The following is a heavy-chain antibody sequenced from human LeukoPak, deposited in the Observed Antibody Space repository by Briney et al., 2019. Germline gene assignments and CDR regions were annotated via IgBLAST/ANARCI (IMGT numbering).Heavy chain of an antibody. D-gene: IGHD3-10*01. CDR1: GYTFTSYA. CDR2: INAGNGNT. CDR3: AREWPDGSGSYYR. V-gene: IGHV1-3*01. J-gene: IGHJ4*02. Sequence: ASVKVSCKASGYTFTSYAMHWVRQAPGQRLEWMGWINAGNGNTKYSQKFQGRVTITRDTSASTAHMELSSLRSEDTAVYYCAREWPDGSGSYYRWGQGTLVTVSS.